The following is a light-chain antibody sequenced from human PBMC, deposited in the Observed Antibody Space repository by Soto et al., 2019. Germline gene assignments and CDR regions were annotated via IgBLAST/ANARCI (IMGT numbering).Light chain of an antibody. CDR2: AAS. Sequence: DIQLTQSPSFLSASVGDRVTITCRASQGIGSYLAWYQQKPGKAPKLLIYAASTLQSRVPSRFSGSGSGTEFTLTISSLQPEDFATYYCQQLNSYPRTFGQGTKVEIK. V-gene: IGKV1-9*01. J-gene: IGKJ1*01. CDR1: QGIGSY. CDR3: QQLNSYPRT.